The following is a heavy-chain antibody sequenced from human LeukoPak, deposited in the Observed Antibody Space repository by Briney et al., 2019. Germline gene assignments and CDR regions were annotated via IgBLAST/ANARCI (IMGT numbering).Heavy chain of an antibody. CDR2: INSDGSST. D-gene: IGHD6-19*01. Sequence: PGGSLRLSCAASGFTFSSYWMHWVRQAPGKGLVWVSRINSDGSSTSYADSVKGRFTISRDNAKNTLYLQMNSLRAEDTAVYYCATIAVAGTGTSDYWGQGTLVTVSS. CDR3: ATIAVAGTGTSDY. J-gene: IGHJ4*02. CDR1: GFTFSSYW. V-gene: IGHV3-74*01.